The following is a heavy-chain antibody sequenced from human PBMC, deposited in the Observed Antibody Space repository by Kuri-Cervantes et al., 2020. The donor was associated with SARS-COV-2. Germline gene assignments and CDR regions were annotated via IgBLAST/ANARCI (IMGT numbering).Heavy chain of an antibody. J-gene: IGHJ4*02. CDR3: ARDSSGVEMATS. V-gene: IGHV3-33*08. CDR2: IWYDGSNK. D-gene: IGHD5-24*01. Sequence: GESLKISCAASGFTFSDYYMSWIRQAPGKGLEWVAVIWYDGSNKYYADSVKGRFTISRDNSKNTLYLQMNSLRAEDTAVYYCARDSSGVEMATSWGQGTLVTVSS. CDR1: GFTFSDYY.